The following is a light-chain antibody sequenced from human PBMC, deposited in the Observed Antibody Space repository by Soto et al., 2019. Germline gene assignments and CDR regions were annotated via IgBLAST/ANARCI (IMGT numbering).Light chain of an antibody. V-gene: IGKV1-8*01. CDR2: AAS. CDR3: QQYYDYPRM. Sequence: AIQMTQSPSSFSASTGDKVTITCRASQGISSYLAWYQQKPGKAPKLLIYAASTLQSGVPSRFSGSGSGTDFTLTISSVQSEDFATYYCQQYYDYPRMLGQGTKGEIK. J-gene: IGKJ1*01. CDR1: QGISSY.